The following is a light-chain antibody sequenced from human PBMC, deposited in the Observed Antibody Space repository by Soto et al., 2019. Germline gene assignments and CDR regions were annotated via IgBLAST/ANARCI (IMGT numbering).Light chain of an antibody. CDR2: EVS. Sequence: QSALTQPPSASGSPGQSVTISCTGTSSDVGGYNYVSWYQQHPGEAPKLMIYEVSKRPSGVPDRFSGSKSGNTASLTVSGLQADDEADYYCSSYAGSDNWVFGGGTKVTVL. CDR3: SSYAGSDNWV. CDR1: SSDVGGYNY. V-gene: IGLV2-8*01. J-gene: IGLJ3*02.